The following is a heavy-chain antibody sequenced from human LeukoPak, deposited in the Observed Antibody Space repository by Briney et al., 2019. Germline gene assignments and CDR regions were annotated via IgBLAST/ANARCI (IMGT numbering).Heavy chain of an antibody. V-gene: IGHV3-49*04. J-gene: IGHJ4*02. CDR2: IRIKAYGGTT. CDR1: GFTFGDYA. Sequence: PGGSLRLSCIASGFTFGDYAMSWVRQAPGKGLEWVGFIRIKAYGGTTEYAASVKGRFTISRDDSKSIAYLQVNSLNTEDTALYYCTRGSCTNGVCYHFDYWGQGTLVTVSS. D-gene: IGHD2-8*01. CDR3: TRGSCTNGVCYHFDY.